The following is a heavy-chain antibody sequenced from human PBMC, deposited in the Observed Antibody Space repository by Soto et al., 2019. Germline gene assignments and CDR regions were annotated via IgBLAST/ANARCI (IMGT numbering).Heavy chain of an antibody. Sequence: EVQLLESGGGLVQPGGSLRLSGAASGFIFSNYAMSWVRQAPGKGLEWVSVISGSGGSTYYADSVKGRFTISRDNSKNTLDLQMTSLSAEDTAVYYCSRRSIGWYFDYGGQGTLVTVSS. D-gene: IGHD6-19*01. CDR1: GFIFSNYA. CDR3: SRRSIGWYFDY. V-gene: IGHV3-23*01. J-gene: IGHJ4*02. CDR2: ISGSGGST.